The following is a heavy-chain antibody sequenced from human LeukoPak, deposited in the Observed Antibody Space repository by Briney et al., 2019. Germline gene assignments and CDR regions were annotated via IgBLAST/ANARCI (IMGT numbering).Heavy chain of an antibody. CDR1: GYTFTGYY. CDR3: ARDSFQLRYSGYDFVDY. J-gene: IGHJ4*02. D-gene: IGHD5-12*01. Sequence: GASVKVSCKASGYTFTGYYMHWVRQAPGQGLEWMGWINPNSGGTNYAQKFQGRVTMTRDTSISTAYMELSRLRSDDTAVYYCARDSFQLRYSGYDFVDYWGQRTLVTVSS. V-gene: IGHV1-2*02. CDR2: INPNSGGT.